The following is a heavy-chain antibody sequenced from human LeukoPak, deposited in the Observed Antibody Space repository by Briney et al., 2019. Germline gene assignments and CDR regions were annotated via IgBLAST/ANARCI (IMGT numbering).Heavy chain of an antibody. CDR3: ARGVIMLRGYNYGMDV. D-gene: IGHD3-10*01. J-gene: IGHJ6*02. Sequence: SETLSLTRDVYCGPISGYYWTWIRQSPGKGPEWIGEHNHWGTTNYNPPLMRRATIPVDTSKYQFSLNLSSVTAADSAVYYCARGVIMLRGYNYGMDVWGQGTTVTVSS. V-gene: IGHV4-34*01. CDR1: CGPISGYY. CDR2: HNHWGTT.